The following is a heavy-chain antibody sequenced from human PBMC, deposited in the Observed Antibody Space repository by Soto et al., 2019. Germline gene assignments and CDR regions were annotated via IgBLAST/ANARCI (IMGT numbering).Heavy chain of an antibody. D-gene: IGHD2-2*01. J-gene: IGHJ5*02. CDR3: ARDEVPAANWLDR. CDR1: GYIFINYG. Sequence: ASVKVSCKASGYIFINYGITWVRQAPGQGLEWMGWISGYNGNTKNADKLQGRVTMTTDTSTTTAYMELRSLRSDDTAVYYCARDEVPAANWLDRWGQGTLVTVSS. CDR2: ISGYNGNT. V-gene: IGHV1-18*01.